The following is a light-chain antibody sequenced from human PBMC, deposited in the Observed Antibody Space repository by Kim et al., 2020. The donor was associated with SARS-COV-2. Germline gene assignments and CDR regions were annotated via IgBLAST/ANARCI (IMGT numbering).Light chain of an antibody. Sequence: DIQMTQSPSSLSASVGDRVTITCRASQGVAKDLAWFQQEPGKAPKSLIYGASSLQSGVPSRFSGSGSGTEFTLTITSLQPEDFATYFCQQYKSYPRTFGGGTKVDIK. CDR2: GAS. V-gene: IGKV1-16*01. CDR1: QGVAKD. CDR3: QQYKSYPRT. J-gene: IGKJ4*01.